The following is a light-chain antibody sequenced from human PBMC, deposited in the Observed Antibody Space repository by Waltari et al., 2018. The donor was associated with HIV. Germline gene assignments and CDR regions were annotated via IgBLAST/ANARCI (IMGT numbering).Light chain of an antibody. Sequence: DIQVTLSPSALSASLGDSVTSPCRASQNISSYLNWYQQKPGKGPNLLIYAASSLQSGPPARFSGSGSGTNFTLTISSLQPEDFATYYCQQTYTTPPTFGGGSRVEIK. CDR2: AAS. CDR3: QQTYTTPPT. J-gene: IGKJ4*01. V-gene: IGKV1-39*01. CDR1: QNISSY.